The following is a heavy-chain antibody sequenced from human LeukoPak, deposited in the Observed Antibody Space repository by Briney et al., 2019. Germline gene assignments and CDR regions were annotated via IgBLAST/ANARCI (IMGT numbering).Heavy chain of an antibody. J-gene: IGHJ3*02. D-gene: IGHD2-15*01. Sequence: GGSLRLFCAASGFTFSDYYMSWIRQAPGKGLEWVSYISSNCSTIYYADSVKGRFTLYRDNAKTALYLQMNRLRAEDTAVYYCAREPPQYCSGGSCYPSSYAFDIWGQGTMVTVSS. CDR3: AREPPQYCSGGSCYPSSYAFDI. CDR1: GFTFSDYY. V-gene: IGHV3-11*01. CDR2: ISSNCSTI.